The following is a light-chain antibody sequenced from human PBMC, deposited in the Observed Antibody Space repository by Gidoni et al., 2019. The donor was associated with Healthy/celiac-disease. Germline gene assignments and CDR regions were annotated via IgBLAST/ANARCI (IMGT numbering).Light chain of an antibody. CDR2: GAS. CDR3: QQYNNWTPWT. CDR1: QSVSSN. Sequence: EIVMTQSSATLSVSPGVRATLSCSASQSVSSNLAWYQQKPGQAPRLLIYGASTRATGIPARFSGSGSGTEFTLTISSLQSEDFAVYYCQQYNNWTPWTFGQGTKVEIK. V-gene: IGKV3-15*01. J-gene: IGKJ1*01.